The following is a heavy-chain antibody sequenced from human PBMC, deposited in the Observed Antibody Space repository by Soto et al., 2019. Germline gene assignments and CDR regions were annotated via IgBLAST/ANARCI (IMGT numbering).Heavy chain of an antibody. CDR3: ARVNWGWLRFYYYYGMDV. CDR2: TYYSGST. D-gene: IGHD5-12*01. Sequence: PEMRSLTCPVSRASTTTYYRSWIRQPPGKGLEWIGYTYYSGSTNYNPSLKSRVTISVDTSKNQFSLKLSSVTAADTAVYYCARVNWGWLRFYYYYGMDVWGQGTTVTVSS. J-gene: IGHJ6*02. V-gene: IGHV4-59*12. CDR1: RASTTTYY.